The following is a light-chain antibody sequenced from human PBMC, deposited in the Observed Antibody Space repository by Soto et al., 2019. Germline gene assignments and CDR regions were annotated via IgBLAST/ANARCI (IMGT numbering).Light chain of an antibody. CDR3: QQRSNWPPT. V-gene: IGKV3-11*01. CDR1: QSVSSY. CDR2: DAS. Sequence: EIVLTQSPATLSLSPGERATLSCRASQSVSSYLAWYQQKPGQAPRLLIYDASNRATGIPTRFSGSGSGTAFSLTISSLEPEDFAVYYCQQRSNWPPTFGQGTKVVIK. J-gene: IGKJ1*01.